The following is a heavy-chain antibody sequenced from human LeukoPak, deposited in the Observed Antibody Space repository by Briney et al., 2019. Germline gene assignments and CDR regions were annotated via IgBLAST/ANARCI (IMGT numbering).Heavy chain of an antibody. CDR2: ISYDGSNK. V-gene: IGHV3-30*03. CDR3: ARRAGAYSHPYDY. Sequence: PGGSLRLSCAASGFTFSTYGMHWVRQAPGKGLEWVAVISYDGSNKYYADPVKGRFTISRDNSKNTLYLQMNSLRAEDTAVYYCARRAGAYSHPYDYWGQGTLVTVSS. J-gene: IGHJ4*02. CDR1: GFTFSTYG. D-gene: IGHD4/OR15-4a*01.